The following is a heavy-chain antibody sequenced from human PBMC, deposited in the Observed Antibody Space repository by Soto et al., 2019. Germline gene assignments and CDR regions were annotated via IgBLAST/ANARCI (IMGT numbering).Heavy chain of an antibody. V-gene: IGHV3-74*01. D-gene: IGHD2-2*01. J-gene: IGHJ6*02. CDR2: ITSDGSST. CDR1: VFTFSRYS. Sequence: SLTLSCTSSVFTFSRYSMHWDHQAPRQGLVWVSRITSDGSSTSYADSVKGRFTISRDNAKNTLYLQMNSLRAEDTAVYYCAREFPAAIRYYDYGWDVWGQGTRVSGSS. CDR3: AREFPAAIRYYDYGWDV.